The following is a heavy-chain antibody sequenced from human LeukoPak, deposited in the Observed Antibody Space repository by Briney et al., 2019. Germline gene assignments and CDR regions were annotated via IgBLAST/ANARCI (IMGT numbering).Heavy chain of an antibody. CDR3: ARGRDRSKAGDH. CDR1: GGSCSDYY. CDR2: IHPSGTF. D-gene: IGHD5-24*01. J-gene: IGHJ4*02. Sequence: SETLSLTCAVYGGSCSDYYCSWIRQPPGKGLEWIGEIHPSGTFYCNSSLESRVTISLDTSKNQFSLRLTSVTAADTAFYYCARGRDRSKAGDHWGQGILVTVSS. V-gene: IGHV4-34*01.